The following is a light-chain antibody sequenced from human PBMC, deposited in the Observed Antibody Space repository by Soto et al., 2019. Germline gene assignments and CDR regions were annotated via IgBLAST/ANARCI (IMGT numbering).Light chain of an antibody. V-gene: IGLV1-44*01. CDR1: SSNIGSNT. CDR2: GNN. J-gene: IGLJ3*02. Sequence: QSVLTQPLSASGTPGQTVAISCSGSSSNIGSNTVNWYQQFPGTAPKLLIYGNNQRPSGVPDRLSGSKSDTSASLAISGLLSEDESDYYCATWDDSLNGLVFGGGTKLTVL. CDR3: ATWDDSLNGLV.